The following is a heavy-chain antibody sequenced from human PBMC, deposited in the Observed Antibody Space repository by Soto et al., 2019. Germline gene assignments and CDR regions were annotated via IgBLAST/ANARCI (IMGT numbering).Heavy chain of an antibody. J-gene: IGHJ4*02. CDR3: ARDRAMVRGVLDY. Sequence: SETMSLTCTVSGGSICSGGYYWSWIRQHPGKGLEWIGYIYYSGSTYYNPSLKSRVTISVDTSKNQFSLKLSSVTAADTAVYYCARDRAMVRGVLDYWGQGTLVTVSS. CDR1: GGSICSGGYY. D-gene: IGHD3-10*01. V-gene: IGHV4-31*03. CDR2: IYYSGST.